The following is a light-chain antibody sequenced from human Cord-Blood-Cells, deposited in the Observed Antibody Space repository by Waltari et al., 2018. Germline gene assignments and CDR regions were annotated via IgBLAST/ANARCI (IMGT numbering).Light chain of an antibody. CDR1: QNISSY. Sequence: DIQMTQSPSSLSASVGDRVTIPCRASQNISSYLNWYQQKPGKPPKLLIYAASSLQSGVPSRFSGSGSGTDFTLTISSLQPEDFATYYCQQSYSTPFTFGPGTKVDIK. CDR3: QQSYSTPFT. CDR2: AAS. V-gene: IGKV1-39*01. J-gene: IGKJ3*01.